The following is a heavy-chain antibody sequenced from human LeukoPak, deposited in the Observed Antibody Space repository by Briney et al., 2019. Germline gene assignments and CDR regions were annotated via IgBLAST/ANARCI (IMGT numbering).Heavy chain of an antibody. V-gene: IGHV4-39*01. Sequence: PSETLSLTCTVSGGSISSSSYYWGWIRQPPGKGLEWIGSIYYSGSTYYNPSLKSRVTISVDTSKNQFSLKLSSVTAADTAVYYCARLGLHGYKDYWGQGTLVTVSS. CDR3: ARLGLHGYKDY. J-gene: IGHJ4*02. D-gene: IGHD5-24*01. CDR1: GGSISSSSYY. CDR2: IYYSGST.